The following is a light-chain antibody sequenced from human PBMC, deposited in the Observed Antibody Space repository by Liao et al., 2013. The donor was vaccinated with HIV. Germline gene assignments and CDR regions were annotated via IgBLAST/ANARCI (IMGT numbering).Light chain of an antibody. CDR2: EDD. V-gene: IGLV3-1*01. Sequence: SYELTQPPSVSVSPGQTASITCSGDQLGNKNICWYQQKPGQSPVLVIYEDDKRPSGIPERMSGSKSGNTATLTISGTQAMDEADYYCQAWDSSTGDVAFGGGTKLTVL. CDR3: QAWDSSTGDVA. J-gene: IGLJ2*01. CDR1: QLGNKN.